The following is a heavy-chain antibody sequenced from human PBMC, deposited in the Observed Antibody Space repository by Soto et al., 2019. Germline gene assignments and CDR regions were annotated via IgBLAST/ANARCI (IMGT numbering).Heavy chain of an antibody. CDR1: GFTFSSYS. CDR3: ARPFNWNDGYYYYYMDV. CDR2: ISSSSSYI. V-gene: IGHV3-21*01. Sequence: EVQLVESGGGLVKPGGSLRLSCAASGFTFSSYSMNWVRQAPGKGLEWVSSISSSSSYIYYADSVKGRFTISRDNAKNSLYLQMNSLRDEDTAVYYCARPFNWNDGYYYYYMDVWGKGTTVTVSS. J-gene: IGHJ6*03. D-gene: IGHD1-1*01.